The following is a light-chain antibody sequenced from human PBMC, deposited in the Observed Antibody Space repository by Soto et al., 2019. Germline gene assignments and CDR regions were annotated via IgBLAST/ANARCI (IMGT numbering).Light chain of an antibody. CDR2: DVN. J-gene: IGLJ2*01. CDR1: SSDVGSTNY. Sequence: QSALTQPASVSGSPGQSITISCTGTSSDVGSTNYVSWCQQHPGKAPKLIIYDVNNRPSGISNRFSGSKSGNTASLTISGLQAEDEADYYCSSYTTSSTVLFGGGTKLTVL. CDR3: SSYTTSSTVL. V-gene: IGLV2-14*03.